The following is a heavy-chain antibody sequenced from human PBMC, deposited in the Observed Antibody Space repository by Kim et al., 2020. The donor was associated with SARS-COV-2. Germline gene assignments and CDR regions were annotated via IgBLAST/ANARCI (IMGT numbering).Heavy chain of an antibody. CDR2: INHSGST. Sequence: SETLSLTCAVYGGSFSGYYWSWIRQPPGKGLEWIGEINHSGSTNYNPSLKSRVTISVDTSKNQFSLKLSSVTAADTAVYYCARERAPTIFGVVINYYGIDVCGQGPTVTVSS. V-gene: IGHV4-34*01. CDR1: GGSFSGYY. D-gene: IGHD3-3*01. CDR3: ARERAPTIFGVVINYYGIDV. J-gene: IGHJ6*02.